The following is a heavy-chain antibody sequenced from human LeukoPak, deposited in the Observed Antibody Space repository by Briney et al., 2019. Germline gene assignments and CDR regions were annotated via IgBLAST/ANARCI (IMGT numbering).Heavy chain of an antibody. Sequence: SETLSLTCSVSGDSISRHYWSWIRQPPGKGLEWIGYISYSGNTRYNPSFQSRVTISMEMSKTHFSLKLTSVTAADTAVYYCTRLLNNDSAGDPDTFDIWGPGTMVTVSS. CDR1: GDSISRHY. CDR3: TRLLNNDSAGDPDTFDI. V-gene: IGHV4-59*08. J-gene: IGHJ3*02. D-gene: IGHD3-22*01. CDR2: ISYSGNT.